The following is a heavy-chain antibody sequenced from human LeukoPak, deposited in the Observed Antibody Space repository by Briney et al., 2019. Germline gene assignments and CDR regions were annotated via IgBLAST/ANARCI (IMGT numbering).Heavy chain of an antibody. CDR2: FDPEDGET. CDR3: ATALRIVGATNY. Sequence: XXXXKGRXXXGGFDPEDGETIYAQKFQGRATMTEDTSTDTAYMELSSLRSEDTAVYYCATALRIVGATNYWGQGTLVTVSS. V-gene: IGHV1-24*01. D-gene: IGHD1-26*01. J-gene: IGHJ4*02.